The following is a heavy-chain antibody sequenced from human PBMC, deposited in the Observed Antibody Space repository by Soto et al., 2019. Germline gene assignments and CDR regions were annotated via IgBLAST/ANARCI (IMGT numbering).Heavy chain of an antibody. CDR3: AGNYDFWSGRAKLADMDV. V-gene: IGHV4-59*08. J-gene: IGHJ6*03. CDR2: IYYSGST. CDR1: GGSISSYY. Sequence: SETLSLTCTVSGGSISSYYWSWIRQPPGKGLEWIGYIYYSGSTDYNPSLKSRVTISVDTSKNQFSLKLSSVTAADTAVYYCAGNYDFWSGRAKLADMDVWGKGTTVTV. D-gene: IGHD3-3*01.